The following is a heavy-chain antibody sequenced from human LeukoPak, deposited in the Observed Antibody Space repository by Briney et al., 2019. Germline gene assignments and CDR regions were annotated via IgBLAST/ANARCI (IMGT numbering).Heavy chain of an antibody. J-gene: IGHJ3*01. CDR2: ISSSGDST. D-gene: IGHD6-19*01. CDR1: GLTFSSYA. Sequence: GGSLRLSCAGSGLTFSSYAMSWVRQAPGKGLEWVSGISSSGDSTFYADSVKGRFTISRDNSKNTLYLQMNSLRAEDTAVYYCAKDQGSSSGWYSRDGFALWGRGTMVTVSS. CDR3: AKDQGSSSGWYSRDGFAL. V-gene: IGHV3-23*01.